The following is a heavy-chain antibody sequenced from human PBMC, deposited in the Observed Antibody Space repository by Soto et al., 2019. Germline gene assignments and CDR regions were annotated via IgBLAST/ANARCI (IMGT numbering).Heavy chain of an antibody. CDR3: ARVAAPDYYYYYGMDV. CDR1: GGTFSSYT. Sequence: QVQLVQSGAEVKKPGSSVKVSCKASGGTFSSYTISWVRQAPGRGLEWMGRIIPILGIANYAQKFQGRVTITADKSTSTAYMELSSLRSEDTAVYYCARVAAPDYYYYYGMDVWGQGTTVTVSS. D-gene: IGHD6-13*01. J-gene: IGHJ6*02. CDR2: IIPILGIA. V-gene: IGHV1-69*02.